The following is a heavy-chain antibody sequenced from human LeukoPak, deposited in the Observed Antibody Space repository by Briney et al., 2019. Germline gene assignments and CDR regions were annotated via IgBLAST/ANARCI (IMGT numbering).Heavy chain of an antibody. J-gene: IGHJ3*02. CDR1: GGSISSYY. CDR3: ARESYCSGGSCYEEGAFDI. V-gene: IGHV4-59*01. Sequence: SETLSLTCTVSGGSISSYYWSWIRQPPGKGLEGIGYIYYSGSTNYNPSLKSRVTISVDTSKNQFSLKLSSVTAADTAVYYCARESYCSGGSCYEEGAFDIWGQGTMVTVSS. CDR2: IYYSGST. D-gene: IGHD2-15*01.